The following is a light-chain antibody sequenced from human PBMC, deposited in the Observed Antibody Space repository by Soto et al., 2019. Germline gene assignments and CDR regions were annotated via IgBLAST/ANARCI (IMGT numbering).Light chain of an antibody. CDR3: SSYTSSSTPVL. Sequence: QSALTQPASVSGSPGQSITISCTGTSSDVGGYNYVSWYQQHPGKAPKLMIYEVSNRPSGVSNRFSGSKSGNTASLTISGLQAEDEADYYCSSYTSSSTPVLFGGGPKLTVL. CDR2: EVS. V-gene: IGLV2-14*01. CDR1: SSDVGGYNY. J-gene: IGLJ2*01.